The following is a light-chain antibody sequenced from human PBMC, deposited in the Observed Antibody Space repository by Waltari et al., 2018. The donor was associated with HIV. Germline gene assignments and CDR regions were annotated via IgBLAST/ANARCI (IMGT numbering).Light chain of an antibody. CDR1: SSDVGGYNY. V-gene: IGLV2-14*03. CDR3: SSYTSSSTLRV. J-gene: IGLJ1*01. Sequence: QSALTQPASVSGSPGQSITISCTGTSSDVGGYNYVSWYQQHPGKAPKLMIYDVSTRPSGVSNRFTGSKSGNTASRTISGLQAEDEADYYCSSYTSSSTLRVFGTGTKVTVL. CDR2: DVS.